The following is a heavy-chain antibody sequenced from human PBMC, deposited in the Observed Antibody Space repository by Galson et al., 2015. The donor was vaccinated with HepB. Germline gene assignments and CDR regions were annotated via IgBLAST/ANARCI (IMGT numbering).Heavy chain of an antibody. CDR3: AKDQERFLAEYYYGMDV. Sequence: SLRLSCAASGFTFSSYGMHWVRQAPGKGLEWVAVISYDGSNKYYADSVKGRFTISRDNSKNTLYLQMNSLRAEHTAVYYCAKDQERFLAEYYYGMDVWGQGTTVTVSS. J-gene: IGHJ6*02. V-gene: IGHV3-30*18. CDR2: ISYDGSNK. CDR1: GFTFSSYG. D-gene: IGHD3-3*01.